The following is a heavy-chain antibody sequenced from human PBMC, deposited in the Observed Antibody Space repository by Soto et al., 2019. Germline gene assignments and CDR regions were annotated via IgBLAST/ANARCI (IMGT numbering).Heavy chain of an antibody. J-gene: IGHJ4*02. CDR1: GFTFSSYA. CDR3: ARGPGYSFDY. CDR2: ISSNEGST. V-gene: IGHV3-64*01. Sequence: EVQLVESGGGLVQPGGSLRLSCAASGFTFSSYAMHWVRQAPGKGLEYVSAISSNEGSTYYANSVKGRFTIPRDNSKTPLYLQMGSLTAEDMDVYYCARGPGYSFDYRGQGTLVTVSS.